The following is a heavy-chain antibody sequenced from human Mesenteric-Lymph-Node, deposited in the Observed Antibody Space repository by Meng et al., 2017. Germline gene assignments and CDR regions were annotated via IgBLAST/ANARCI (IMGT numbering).Heavy chain of an antibody. CDR2: IYYSGST. Sequence: QVQRQESGQGLVKPSPTLSLTCSVSGGSISSGDSYWSWIRQPPGKGLEWIGYIYYSGSTYYNPSLRSRITISVDTSKNQFSLRLRSVTAADTAVYYCARGPTTYFDYWGQGTLVTVSS. CDR3: ARGPTTYFDY. CDR1: GGSISSGDSY. J-gene: IGHJ4*02. V-gene: IGHV4-30-4*01. D-gene: IGHD4-17*01.